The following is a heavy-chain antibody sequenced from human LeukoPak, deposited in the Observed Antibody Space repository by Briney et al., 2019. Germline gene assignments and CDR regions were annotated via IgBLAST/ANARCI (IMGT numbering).Heavy chain of an antibody. CDR3: ARETGSYYDFCSGYYTAYYYYYMDV. D-gene: IGHD3-3*01. Sequence: PGGCLRLSCAASGFTFSSYWVSSVRQAPGTGLEWVANIQQEGSEKYYVDCVNGRFTISRDNAKTSLYQQMNSLRAEDTAGYYSARETGSYYDFCSGYYTAYYYYYMDVWGKGPTVTVSS. V-gene: IGHV3-7*01. CDR2: IQQEGSEK. J-gene: IGHJ6*03. CDR1: GFTFSSYW.